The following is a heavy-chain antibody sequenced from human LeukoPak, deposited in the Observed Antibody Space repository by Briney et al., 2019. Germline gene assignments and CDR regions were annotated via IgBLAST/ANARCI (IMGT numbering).Heavy chain of an antibody. D-gene: IGHD3-10*01. J-gene: IGHJ6*02. CDR3: AKLLWFGELSEPTYGMDV. Sequence: QPGGSLRLSCVASGFTFRSYAMSWVRQAPGKGLEWVSPISGSGGTTYYADSVKGRFTISRDNSKDTLYLQVNSLRAEDTAVYYCAKLLWFGELSEPTYGMDVWGQGTTVTVSS. CDR1: GFTFRSYA. CDR2: ISGSGGTT. V-gene: IGHV3-23*01.